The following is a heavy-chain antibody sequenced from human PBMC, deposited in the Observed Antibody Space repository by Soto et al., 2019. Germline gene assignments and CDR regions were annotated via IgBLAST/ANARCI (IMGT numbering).Heavy chain of an antibody. V-gene: IGHV3-48*01. Sequence: EVQLVESGGGLVQPGGSLRLSCAASGFTFSGYSLNWVRQAPGKGLEWLSYISGTSSTIYYADSVEGRFTISRDNANNPLYLQMNSLRAEDTAVYYCARDRAEDYWGQGTLVTVSS. J-gene: IGHJ4*02. CDR1: GFTFSGYS. CDR3: ARDRAEDY. CDR2: ISGTSSTI.